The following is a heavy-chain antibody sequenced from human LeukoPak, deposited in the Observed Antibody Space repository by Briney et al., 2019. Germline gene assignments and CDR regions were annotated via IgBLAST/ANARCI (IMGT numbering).Heavy chain of an antibody. CDR3: ARDRDYAFDY. D-gene: IGHD3-16*01. CDR2: ISTSGSYI. CDR1: GFTLSSYS. Sequence: GGSLRLSCAASGFTLSSYSMNWVRQAPGKGLEWVSYISTSGSYIYYADSVKGRFTISRDNAKNSLYLQMSSLRVEDTAVYYCARDRDYAFDYWGQGTLVTVSS. J-gene: IGHJ4*02. V-gene: IGHV3-21*05.